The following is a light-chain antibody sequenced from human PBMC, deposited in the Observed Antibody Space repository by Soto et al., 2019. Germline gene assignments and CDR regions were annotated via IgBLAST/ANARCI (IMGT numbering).Light chain of an antibody. V-gene: IGKV3-20*01. Sequence: EIVLTQSPATPSVSPGERATLPCRASQSVSSNLAWYQQKPGQAPRLLIYGASSRATGIPDRFSGSGSGTDFTLTISRLEPEDFAVYYCQQYGSSITFGQGTRLEI. CDR1: QSVSSN. CDR2: GAS. J-gene: IGKJ5*01. CDR3: QQYGSSIT.